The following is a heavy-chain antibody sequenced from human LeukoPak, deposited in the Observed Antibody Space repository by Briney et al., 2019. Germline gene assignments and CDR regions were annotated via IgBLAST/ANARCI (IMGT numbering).Heavy chain of an antibody. CDR3: TVGPPPRNSSSWIDY. V-gene: IGHV3-73*01. CDR2: IRSKANSYAT. J-gene: IGHJ4*02. CDR1: GFTFSGSA. Sequence: GGSLRLSCAASGFTFSGSAMHWVRQASGKGLEWVGRIRSKANSYATAYAASVKGRFTISRDDSKNTAYLQMNSLKTEDTAVYYCTVGPPPRNSSSWIDYWGQGTLVTVSS. D-gene: IGHD6-13*01.